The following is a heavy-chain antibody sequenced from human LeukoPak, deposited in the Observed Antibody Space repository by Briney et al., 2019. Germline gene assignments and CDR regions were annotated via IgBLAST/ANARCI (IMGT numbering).Heavy chain of an antibody. CDR2: IDYSGRT. CDR3: ARFNRYCGGDCYSFDY. CDR1: GGSISSSSDY. J-gene: IGHJ4*02. D-gene: IGHD2-21*01. V-gene: IGHV4-39*01. Sequence: SETLSLTCTVSGGSISSSSDYWRWIRQPPGKGLERNESIDYSGRTYYNPSLKSRGTISVDTSKNQFSLKLSSVTAADTAVYYCARFNRYCGGDCYSFDYWGQGTLVTVSS.